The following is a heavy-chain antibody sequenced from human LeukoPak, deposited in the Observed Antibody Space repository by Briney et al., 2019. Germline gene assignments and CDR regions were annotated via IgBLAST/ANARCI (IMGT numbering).Heavy chain of an antibody. CDR1: GFTFSSYT. D-gene: IGHD2-15*01. J-gene: IGHJ4*02. CDR2: ISHTSEYT. V-gene: IGHV3-23*01. CDR3: ARDCRSGGSCYSPPFDY. Sequence: GGSLRLSCAASGFTFSSYTMSWVRQAPGKGLEWVSAISHTSEYTYHADSVKGRFTISRDNSKNTLYLQMNSLRAEDTAVYYCARDCRSGGSCYSPPFDYWGQGTLVTVSS.